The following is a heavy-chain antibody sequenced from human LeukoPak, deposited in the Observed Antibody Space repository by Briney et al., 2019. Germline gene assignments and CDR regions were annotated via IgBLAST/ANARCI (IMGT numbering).Heavy chain of an antibody. D-gene: IGHD3-16*01. CDR2: ISAASGST. J-gene: IGHJ4*02. Sequence: ASVKVCCMSSGYSFTCFGLTWVRQAPGQGPEWMGWISAASGSTNYAQKFQDRVTMTTDTSTTTVYMELRSLRSDDTAVYYCAKEQEETATGGVFDYWGQGTVVTVSS. V-gene: IGHV1-18*01. CDR1: GYSFTCFG. CDR3: AKEQEETATGGVFDY.